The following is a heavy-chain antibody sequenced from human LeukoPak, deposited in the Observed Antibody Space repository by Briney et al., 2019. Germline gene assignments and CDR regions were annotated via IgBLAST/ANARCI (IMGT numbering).Heavy chain of an antibody. CDR2: INHSGST. J-gene: IGHJ6*03. D-gene: IGHD5-24*01. CDR3: ARGRDGYNYYYYYDMDV. V-gene: IGHV4-34*01. Sequence: PSETLSLTCAVYGGSFSGYYWSWIRQPPGKGLEWIGEINHSGSTNYNPSLKSRVTISVDTSKNHFYLKLSSVTAADTAVYYCARGRDGYNYYYYYDMDVGGKGTRVTVSS. CDR1: GGSFSGYY.